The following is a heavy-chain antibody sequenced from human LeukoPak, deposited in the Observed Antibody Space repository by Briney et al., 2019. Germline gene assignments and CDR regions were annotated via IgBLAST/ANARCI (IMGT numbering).Heavy chain of an antibody. CDR2: INPNSGGT. V-gene: IGHV1-2*02. CDR3: ASIYGGNYYFDY. CDR1: GYTFTGYY. J-gene: IGHJ4*02. Sequence: ASVKVSCKASGYTFTGYYMQCVRQAPGQGLEWMGWINPNSGGTNYAQKFQGRVTMTRDTSISTAYMELSRLRSDDTAVYNCASIYGGNYYFDYWGQGTLVTVSS. D-gene: IGHD4-23*01.